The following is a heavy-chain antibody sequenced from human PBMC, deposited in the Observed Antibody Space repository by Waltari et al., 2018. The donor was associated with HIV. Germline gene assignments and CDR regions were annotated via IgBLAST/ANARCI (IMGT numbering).Heavy chain of an antibody. D-gene: IGHD1-7*01. CDR3: ARVLVLNWNYSNAFDI. CDR1: GYTFPGSY. Sequence: QVQLVQSGAEVKKPGASVKVSCKASGYTFPGSYMNWVRPALGQGLEWMGWINPNSGGTNYAQKFQGRVTMTRDTSISTAYMELSRLRSDDTAVYYCARVLVLNWNYSNAFDIWGQGTMVTVSS. V-gene: IGHV1-2*02. CDR2: INPNSGGT. J-gene: IGHJ3*02.